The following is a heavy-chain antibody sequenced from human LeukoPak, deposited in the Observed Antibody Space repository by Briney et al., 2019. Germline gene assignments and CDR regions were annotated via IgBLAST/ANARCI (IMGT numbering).Heavy chain of an antibody. CDR3: AKDLYDSYGSRYDY. J-gene: IGHJ4*02. Sequence: PGGSLRLSCAASGFTFSSSSISWVRQAPGKGLEWVSAITDAVGSTHYADSVKGRFTISRDNSKNTLYLQMNSLRAEDTAAYYCAKDLYDSYGSRYDYWGQGTLVTVSS. CDR1: GFTFSSSS. V-gene: IGHV3-23*01. CDR2: ITDAVGST. D-gene: IGHD5-18*01.